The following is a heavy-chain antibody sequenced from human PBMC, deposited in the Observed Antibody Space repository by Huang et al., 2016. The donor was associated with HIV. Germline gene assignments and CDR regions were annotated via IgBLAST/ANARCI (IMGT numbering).Heavy chain of an antibody. CDR1: GYTVTGSY. V-gene: IGHV1-2*02. J-gene: IGHJ5*02. Sequence: QVQFVQSGAELKKPGASVTVSCKASGYTVTGSYIHWVRQAPGQGLEGMGWIKPNKGGTNHAQAFKGRLTVTGDTSITTAYMELSGLRFGDTAIYYCATWELLGPWGQGSLVTVSS. CDR3: ATWELLGP. D-gene: IGHD1-7*01. CDR2: IKPNKGGT.